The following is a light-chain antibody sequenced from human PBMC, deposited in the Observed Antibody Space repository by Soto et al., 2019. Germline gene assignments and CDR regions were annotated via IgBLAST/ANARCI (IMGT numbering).Light chain of an antibody. J-gene: IGKJ4*01. CDR1: QSISTY. Sequence: DIQMTQSPSSLSASVGDRVTITCRASQSISTYLNWYQQKPGKAPKLLIYAASTLQSGVPSRFSGGGSGTVFTLTISRLQPEDFAGYYCQQTYSDPTFGGGTKVEIK. CDR3: QQTYSDPT. V-gene: IGKV1-39*01. CDR2: AAS.